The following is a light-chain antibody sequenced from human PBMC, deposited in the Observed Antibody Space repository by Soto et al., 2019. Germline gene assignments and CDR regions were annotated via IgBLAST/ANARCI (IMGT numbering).Light chain of an antibody. CDR2: DVN. Sequence: SALTQPASVSGSPGQPITISCTGSSSDVGYYIFVSWYQQHPGKAPKLMIYDVNNRPSGVSNRFSGSKSGNTASLTISGLQAEDEADYYCCSYTTSSSYVFGTGTKLTVL. V-gene: IGLV2-14*01. CDR3: CSYTTSSSYV. J-gene: IGLJ1*01. CDR1: SSDVGYYIF.